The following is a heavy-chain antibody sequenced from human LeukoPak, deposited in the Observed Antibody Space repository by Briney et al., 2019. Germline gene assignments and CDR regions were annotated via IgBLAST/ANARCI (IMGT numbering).Heavy chain of an antibody. CDR2: MNPNSGNT. D-gene: IGHD1-14*01. V-gene: IGHV1-8*03. J-gene: IGHJ4*02. CDR1: GGTFSSYA. CDR3: ERGSVWGN. Sequence: ASVKVSCKASGGTFSSYAISWLRQAPGQGLEWMGWMNPNSGNTGYAQKFQGRVTITRNTSISTAYMELSSLRSEDTAVYYCERGSVWGNWGQGTLVTVSS.